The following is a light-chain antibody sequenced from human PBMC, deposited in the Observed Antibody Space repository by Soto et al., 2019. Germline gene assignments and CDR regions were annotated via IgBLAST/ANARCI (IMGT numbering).Light chain of an antibody. CDR1: QSVSSN. CDR2: GAS. CDR3: QQYNNGTPIT. Sequence: EIAMTRCPDTLSVSPGERATPSCSASQSVSSNLAWYQQKPGQAARLLIYGASTRATGIPARFSGSGSGTEFTLTISSLQSEDFAVYYCQQYNNGTPITFGQGTRLEIK. V-gene: IGKV3D-15*01. J-gene: IGKJ5*01.